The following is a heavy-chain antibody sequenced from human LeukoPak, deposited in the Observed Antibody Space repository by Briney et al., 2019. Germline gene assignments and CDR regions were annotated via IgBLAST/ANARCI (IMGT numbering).Heavy chain of an antibody. CDR3: ARAEIAVAGTSNYFDY. D-gene: IGHD6-19*01. CDR1: GGSFSGYY. Sequence: TSSETLSLTCAVYGGSFSGYYWSWIRQPPGKGLEWIGEINHSGSTNYNPSLKSRVTISVDTSKNQFSLKLSSVTAADTAVYYCARAEIAVAGTSNYFDYWGQGTLVTVSS. CDR2: INHSGST. J-gene: IGHJ4*02. V-gene: IGHV4-34*01.